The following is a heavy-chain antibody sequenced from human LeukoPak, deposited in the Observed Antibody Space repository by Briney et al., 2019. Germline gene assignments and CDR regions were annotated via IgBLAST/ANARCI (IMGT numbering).Heavy chain of an antibody. Sequence: GGSLRLSCAAPGFTFRSYGMHWVRQAPGKGLEWVAVISYEGTNKYYADSVKGRFTISRDNSKNTLDLQMNSLRAEDTAVYYCAKDRETTASGTFDYWGQGTLVTVSS. D-gene: IGHD1-1*01. CDR3: AKDRETTASGTFDY. CDR1: GFTFRSYG. CDR2: ISYEGTNK. J-gene: IGHJ4*02. V-gene: IGHV3-30*18.